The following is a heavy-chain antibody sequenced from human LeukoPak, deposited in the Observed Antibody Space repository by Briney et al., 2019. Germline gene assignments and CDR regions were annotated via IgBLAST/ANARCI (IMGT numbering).Heavy chain of an antibody. CDR3: AKDLDYYDSSGPGYGMDV. D-gene: IGHD3-22*01. Sequence: PGRSLRLSCAASGFTFSSYGMHWVRQAPGKGLEWVAVISYDGSNKYYADSVKGRFTISRDNSKNTLYLQMNSLRAEDTAVYHCAKDLDYYDSSGPGYGMDVWGQGTTVTVSS. CDR1: GFTFSSYG. CDR2: ISYDGSNK. V-gene: IGHV3-30*18. J-gene: IGHJ6*02.